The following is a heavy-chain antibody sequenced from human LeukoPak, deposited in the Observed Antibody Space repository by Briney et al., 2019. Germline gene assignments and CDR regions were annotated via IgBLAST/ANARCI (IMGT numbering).Heavy chain of an antibody. CDR3: ASQLRLGELSP. J-gene: IGHJ5*02. V-gene: IGHV4-4*02. D-gene: IGHD3-16*02. Sequence: SETLSLTCAVSGGSISSSNWWSWVRQPPGKGLEWIGEIYHSGSTNYNPSLKSRVTISVDKSKNQFPLKLSSVTAADTAVYYCASQLRLGELSPWGQGTLVTVSS. CDR2: IYHSGST. CDR1: GGSISSSNW.